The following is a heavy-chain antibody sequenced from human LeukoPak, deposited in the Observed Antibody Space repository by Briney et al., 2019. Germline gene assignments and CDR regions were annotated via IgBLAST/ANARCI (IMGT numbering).Heavy chain of an antibody. CDR2: INHSGST. Sequence: SETLSLTCAVYGGSFSGYYWSWIRQPPGKGLEWIGEINHSGSTNYNPSLKSRVTISVDTSKNQFSLKLSSVTAADTAVYYCAGDTAMVTADYWGQGTLVTVSS. J-gene: IGHJ4*02. CDR3: AGDTAMVTADY. V-gene: IGHV4-34*01. CDR1: GGSFSGYY. D-gene: IGHD5-18*01.